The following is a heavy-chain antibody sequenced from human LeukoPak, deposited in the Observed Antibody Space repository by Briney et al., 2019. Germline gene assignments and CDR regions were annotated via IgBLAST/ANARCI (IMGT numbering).Heavy chain of an antibody. J-gene: IGHJ4*02. CDR3: ARDVVLYGSGSYYPYYFDY. Sequence: PGGSLRLSCAASGFTFSSYWMSWVRQAPGKGLEWVANIKQDGSEKYYVDSVKGRFTISRDNAKNSLYLQMNGLRAEDTAVYYCARDVVLYGSGSYYPYYFDYWGQGTLVTVSS. CDR1: GFTFSSYW. D-gene: IGHD3-10*01. CDR2: IKQDGSEK. V-gene: IGHV3-7*01.